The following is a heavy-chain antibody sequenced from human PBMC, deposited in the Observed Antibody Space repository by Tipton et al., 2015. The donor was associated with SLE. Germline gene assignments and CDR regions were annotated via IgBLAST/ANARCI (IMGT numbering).Heavy chain of an antibody. D-gene: IGHD2-2*02. V-gene: IGHV4-38-2*01. CDR1: GNSVGSDYY. CDR3: ARHSPYPSSV. J-gene: IGHJ4*02. Sequence: TLSLTCAVSGNSVGSDYYWAWIRQPPGKALEWIGTIYRSGDTFYNPSLKSRVIISIDTSKNEFSLKVRSVTAADTAVYYCARHSPYPSSVWGQGTLVTVSS. CDR2: IYRSGDT.